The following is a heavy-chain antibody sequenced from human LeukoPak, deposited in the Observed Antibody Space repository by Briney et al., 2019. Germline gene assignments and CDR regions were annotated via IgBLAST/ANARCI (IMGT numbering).Heavy chain of an antibody. CDR1: GGSFSGYY. CDR3: ASRREYYFDY. V-gene: IGHV4-34*01. CDR2: INHRGST. Sequence: SETLSLTCTVYGGSFSGYYWSWIRQPPGKGLEWIGEINHRGSTNYNPSLKSRVTISVDTSKNQFSLKLSSVIAADTAVYYCASRREYYFDYWGQGTLVTVSS. J-gene: IGHJ4*02.